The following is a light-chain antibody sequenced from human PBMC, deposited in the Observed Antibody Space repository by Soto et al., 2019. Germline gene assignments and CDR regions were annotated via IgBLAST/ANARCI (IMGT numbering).Light chain of an antibody. J-gene: IGLJ1*01. CDR3: AAWDDSLNGYV. CDR2: YDD. Sequence: QPVLTQPPSVSEAPRQRVTISCSGSSSNIGNNAVNWYQQVPGKAPKLLIYYDDLLPSGVSDRFSGSKSGTSASLAISGLQSEDEADYYCAAWDDSLNGYVFGTGTKLTVL. CDR1: SSNIGNNA. V-gene: IGLV1-36*01.